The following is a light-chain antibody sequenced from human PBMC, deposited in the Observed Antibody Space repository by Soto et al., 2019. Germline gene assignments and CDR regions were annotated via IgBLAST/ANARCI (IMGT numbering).Light chain of an antibody. CDR1: ESVNSW. CDR3: QHYNSYSEA. Sequence: DIPFTQSRATVCACIGDRVTITCRASESVNSWLAWYQQKPGKAPKFLIYKVSSLQSGVPSRFSGSGSGTEFTLTISSLQPDDFATYYCQHYNSYSEAFGQGTKADIK. CDR2: KVS. J-gene: IGKJ1*01. V-gene: IGKV1-5*03.